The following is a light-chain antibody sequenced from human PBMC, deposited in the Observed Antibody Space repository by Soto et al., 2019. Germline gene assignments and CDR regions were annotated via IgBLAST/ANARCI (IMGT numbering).Light chain of an antibody. Sequence: DIQMTQSPSTLSGSVGYRVTITCRSIQTISSWLAWYQQKPGKAPKLLIYKASTLKSGVPSRFSGSGSGTEFTLTISSLQPDDFATYYCQHYNSYSEAFGQGTKVDIK. J-gene: IGKJ1*01. CDR1: QTISSW. CDR2: KAS. CDR3: QHYNSYSEA. V-gene: IGKV1-5*03.